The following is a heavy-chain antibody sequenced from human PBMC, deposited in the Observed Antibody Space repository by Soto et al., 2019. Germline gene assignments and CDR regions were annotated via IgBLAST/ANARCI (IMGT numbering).Heavy chain of an antibody. CDR2: IIPIFGTA. Sequence: SVKVSCKASGGTFSSYAISWVRQAPGQGLEWMGGIIPIFGTANYAQKFQGRVTITADESTSTAYMELSSLRSEDTAVYYCARGTVDIVATMTPYYFDYWGQGTLVTVYS. CDR3: ARGTVDIVATMTPYYFDY. V-gene: IGHV1-69*13. CDR1: GGTFSSYA. J-gene: IGHJ4*02. D-gene: IGHD5-12*01.